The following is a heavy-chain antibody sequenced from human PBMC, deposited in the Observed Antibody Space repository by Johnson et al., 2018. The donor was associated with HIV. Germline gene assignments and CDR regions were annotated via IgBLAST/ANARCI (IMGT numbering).Heavy chain of an antibody. CDR1: GFTLSDHA. D-gene: IGHD6-13*01. Sequence: QVQLVESGGGVVQPGGSLRLSCIASGFTLSDHAMHWVRQAPGKGLEWVAIISYDGSNKYYADSVKGRFTISSDNSKNTLYLQMNSLRAEDTAVYYCAREGEGYSSSWYDAFDIWGQGTVVTVSS. V-gene: IGHV3-30-3*01. CDR2: ISYDGSNK. CDR3: AREGEGYSSSWYDAFDI. J-gene: IGHJ3*02.